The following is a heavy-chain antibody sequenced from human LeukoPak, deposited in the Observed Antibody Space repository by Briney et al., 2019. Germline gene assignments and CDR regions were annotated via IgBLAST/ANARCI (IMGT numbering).Heavy chain of an antibody. J-gene: IGHJ5*02. V-gene: IGHV1-18*04. Sequence: ASVKVSCKASGYTFTSYGISWVRQAPGQGLEWMGWISAYNGNTNYAQKLQGRVTMTTDTSTSTAYMELRSLRSDDTVVYYCARSGSGSLLLSWFDPWGQGTLVTVSS. D-gene: IGHD3-10*01. CDR2: ISAYNGNT. CDR1: GYTFTSYG. CDR3: ARSGSGSLLLSWFDP.